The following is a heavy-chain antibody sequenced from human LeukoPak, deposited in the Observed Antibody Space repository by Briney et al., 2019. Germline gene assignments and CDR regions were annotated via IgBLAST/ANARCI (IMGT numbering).Heavy chain of an antibody. Sequence: PGGSLRLSCAASGFTVSSNYMSWVRHAPGKGLEWVSVIYSGGSTYYADSVKGRFTISRDNSKNTLYLQMNSLRAEDTAVYYCASGDYDFWSGFPLDIWGQGTMVTVSS. CDR2: IYSGGST. J-gene: IGHJ3*02. CDR1: GFTVSSNY. CDR3: ASGDYDFWSGFPLDI. V-gene: IGHV3-66*01. D-gene: IGHD3-3*01.